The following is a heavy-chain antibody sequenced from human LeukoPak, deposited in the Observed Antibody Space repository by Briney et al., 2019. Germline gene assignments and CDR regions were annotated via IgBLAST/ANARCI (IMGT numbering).Heavy chain of an antibody. D-gene: IGHD4-17*01. CDR2: ITASGGRT. CDR1: QFKFNNFG. CDR3: AKDPNGDYIGTFDI. V-gene: IGHV3-23*01. Sequence: GGSLRLSCATSQFKFNNFGMTWVRQAPGKGLEWVSSITASGGRTQYADSVRGRFTISRDNSKNTLYLQMNSLRAEDTAVYYCAKDPNGDYIGTFDIWGQGTMVTVSS. J-gene: IGHJ3*02.